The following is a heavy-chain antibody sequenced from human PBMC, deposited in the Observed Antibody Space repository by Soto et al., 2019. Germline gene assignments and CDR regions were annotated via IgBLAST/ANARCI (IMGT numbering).Heavy chain of an antibody. V-gene: IGHV1-3*01. D-gene: IGHD4-4*01. J-gene: IGHJ4*02. CDR1: EYTFTSYT. CDR2: INGGNGNT. CDR3: AGALQGLYYFDC. Sequence: ASVKVSCKASEYTFTSYTMHWVRQAPGQRLEWMGWINGGNGNTKYSQKFQGRVTITRDTSASTAYMELSSLRSDDTAVYYCAGALQGLYYFDCWGQGTLVAVSS.